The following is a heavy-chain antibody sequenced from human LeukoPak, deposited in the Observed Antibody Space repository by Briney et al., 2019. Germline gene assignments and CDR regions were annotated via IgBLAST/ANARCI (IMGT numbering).Heavy chain of an antibody. CDR1: GYTFTHNW. D-gene: IGHD1-14*01. CDR2: IFPADSNT. Sequence: RGASLKISCKVSGYTFTHNWIGWVRQQPGRGLEWLGVIFPADSNTAYNSSFRGQVTISVDKSIDTAYLQWGSLKASDSAIYYCARHRATGTWSDFDYWGQGTVVTVSS. V-gene: IGHV5-51*01. CDR3: ARHRATGTWSDFDY. J-gene: IGHJ4*02.